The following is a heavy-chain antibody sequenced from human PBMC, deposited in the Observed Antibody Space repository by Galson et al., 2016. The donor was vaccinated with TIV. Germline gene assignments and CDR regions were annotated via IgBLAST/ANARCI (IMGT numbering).Heavy chain of an antibody. Sequence: SVKVSCKASGYIFTSWYMHWVRQAPGQGLEWVGIVSTSGGTTSYAQKFQGRVAMTSDTSTSTVYMELNSLKSKDTAVYYCARGPGYTYGYIFDYWGQGTPVTVAS. J-gene: IGHJ4*02. CDR2: VSTSGGTT. D-gene: IGHD5-18*01. CDR3: ARGPGYTYGYIFDY. CDR1: GYIFTSWY. V-gene: IGHV1-46*01.